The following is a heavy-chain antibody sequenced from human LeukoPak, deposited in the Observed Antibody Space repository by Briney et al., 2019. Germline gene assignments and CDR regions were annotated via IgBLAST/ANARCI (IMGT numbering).Heavy chain of an antibody. CDR3: ARAGLGSGWYDFDY. V-gene: IGHV1-18*01. Sequence: ASVKVSCKASGYTFTSYGISWVRQAPGQGFEWMGWISAYNGNTNYAQKLQGRVTMTTDTSTSTAYMELRSLRSDDTAVYYCARAGLGSGWYDFDYWGQGTLVTVSS. J-gene: IGHJ4*02. CDR2: ISAYNGNT. CDR1: GYTFTSYG. D-gene: IGHD6-19*01.